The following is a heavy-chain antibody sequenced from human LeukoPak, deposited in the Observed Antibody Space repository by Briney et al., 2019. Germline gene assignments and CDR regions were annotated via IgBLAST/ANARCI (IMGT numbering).Heavy chain of an antibody. D-gene: IGHD4-23*01. CDR2: FSGSGGST. CDR1: GFTFSSYA. Sequence: GGSLRLSCAASGFTFSSYAMSWVRQAPGKGLEWAPAFSGSGGSTYYADSVKGRFTISRDNSKNTLYLQMNSLRAEDTAVYYCAKDYYGGNAGGIFDYWDQGTLVTVSS. V-gene: IGHV3-23*01. CDR3: AKDYYGGNAGGIFDY. J-gene: IGHJ4*02.